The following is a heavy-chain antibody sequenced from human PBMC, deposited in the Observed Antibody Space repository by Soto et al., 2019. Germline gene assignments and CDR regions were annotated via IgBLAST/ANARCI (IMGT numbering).Heavy chain of an antibody. Sequence: QVQLVESGGGVVQPGRSLRLSCAASGFTFSSYAMHWVRQAPGKGREWVAVISYDGSNKYYADSVKGRFTISRDNSKNALYLQMNSLRAEDTAVYYCAKRSGSNGRYSSSWSPLYYYGMDVWGQGTTVTVSS. CDR3: AKRSGSNGRYSSSWSPLYYYGMDV. J-gene: IGHJ6*02. D-gene: IGHD6-13*01. V-gene: IGHV3-30-3*01. CDR1: GFTFSSYA. CDR2: ISYDGSNK.